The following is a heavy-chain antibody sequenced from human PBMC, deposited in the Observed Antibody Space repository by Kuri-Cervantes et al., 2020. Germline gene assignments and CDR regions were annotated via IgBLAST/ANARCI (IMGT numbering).Heavy chain of an antibody. CDR2: ISTDGSST. CDR1: GFTFSSYW. CDR3: AKDGSSTGLGAFDI. Sequence: ETLSLTCAASGFTFSSYWMHWVRQAPGKGLVWVSRISTDGSSTKYADSVKGRFTISRDNYKNTLYLQMNSLRPDDTAVYYCAKDGSSTGLGAFDIWGQGTMVTVSS. J-gene: IGHJ3*02. V-gene: IGHV3-74*03. D-gene: IGHD2-2*01.